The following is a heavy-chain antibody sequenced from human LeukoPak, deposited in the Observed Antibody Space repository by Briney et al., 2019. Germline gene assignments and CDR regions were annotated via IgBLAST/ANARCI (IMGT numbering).Heavy chain of an antibody. CDR3: ARPPGAAGPLGY. Sequence: PSETLSLTCTVPGGSISSYYWSWIRQPPGKGLEWIGYIYYSGSTNYNPSLKSRVTISVDTSKNQFSLKLSSVTAADTAVYYCARPPGAAGPLGYWGQGTLVTVSS. J-gene: IGHJ4*02. D-gene: IGHD6-13*01. V-gene: IGHV4-59*08. CDR2: IYYSGST. CDR1: GGSISSYY.